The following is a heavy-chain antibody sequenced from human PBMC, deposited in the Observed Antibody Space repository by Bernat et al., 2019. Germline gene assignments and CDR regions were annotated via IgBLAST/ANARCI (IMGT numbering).Heavy chain of an antibody. CDR3: ARSAGFGVVINRWFDP. Sequence: QVQLQESGPGLVKPSETLSLTCTVSGGSISSYYWSWIRQPPGKGLEWIGYIYYRGSTNYNPSLKSRVTISVDTSKNQFSLKLSSVTAADTAVYYCARSAGFGVVINRWFDPWGQGTLVTVSS. CDR2: IYYRGST. D-gene: IGHD3-3*01. V-gene: IGHV4-59*01. CDR1: GGSISSYY. J-gene: IGHJ5*02.